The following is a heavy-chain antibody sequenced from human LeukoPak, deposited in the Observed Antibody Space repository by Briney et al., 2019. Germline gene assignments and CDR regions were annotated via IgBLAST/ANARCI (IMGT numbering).Heavy chain of an antibody. CDR1: GFTFSSYS. V-gene: IGHV3-21*04. Sequence: GGSLRLSCAASGFTFSSYSMNWVRQAPGKGLEWVSSISSSSSYIYYADSVKGRFTISRDNAKNSLYLQMNGLRAEDTAVYYCAKDRRLAAFDYGGQGTLVTVSS. D-gene: IGHD6-25*01. J-gene: IGHJ4*02. CDR2: ISSSSSYI. CDR3: AKDRRLAAFDY.